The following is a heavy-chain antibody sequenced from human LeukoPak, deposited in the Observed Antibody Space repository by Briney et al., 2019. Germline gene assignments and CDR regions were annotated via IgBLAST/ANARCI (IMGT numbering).Heavy chain of an antibody. Sequence: ASVKVSCKASGYTFTGYYMHWVRQAPGQGLEWMGWINPNSGGTNYAQKFQGRVTMTRDTPISTAYMELSRLRSDDTAVYYCARVPVSYYYGMDVWGQGTTVTVSS. CDR1: GYTFTGYY. CDR3: ARVPVSYYYGMDV. J-gene: IGHJ6*02. V-gene: IGHV1-2*02. CDR2: INPNSGGT.